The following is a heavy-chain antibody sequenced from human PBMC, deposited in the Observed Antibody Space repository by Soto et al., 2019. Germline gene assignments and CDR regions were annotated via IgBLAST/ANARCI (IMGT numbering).Heavy chain of an antibody. J-gene: IGHJ5*02. CDR3: AKFGATMVRGVFNWFDH. CDR2: IYYSGST. Sequence: SETLSLTCTVSGGSISSSSYYWGWIRQPPGKGLEWIGSIYYSGSTYYNPSLKSRVTISVDTSKNQFSLKLSSVTAADTAVYYCAKFGATMVRGVFNWFDHWGQGTLVTVSS. D-gene: IGHD3-10*01. CDR1: GGSISSSSYY. V-gene: IGHV4-39*07.